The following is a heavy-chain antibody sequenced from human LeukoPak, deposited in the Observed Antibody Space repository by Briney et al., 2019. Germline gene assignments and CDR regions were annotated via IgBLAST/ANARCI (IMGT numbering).Heavy chain of an antibody. CDR2: ISGSGGST. Sequence: LPGGSLRLSCAASEFTLSDYSMNWVRQAPGKGLEWVSAISGSGGSTYYADSVKGRFTISRDNSKNTLYLQMNSLRAEDTAVYYCAKAEWLVSFDYWGQGTLVTVSS. CDR3: AKAEWLVSFDY. V-gene: IGHV3-23*01. J-gene: IGHJ4*02. CDR1: EFTLSDYS. D-gene: IGHD6-19*01.